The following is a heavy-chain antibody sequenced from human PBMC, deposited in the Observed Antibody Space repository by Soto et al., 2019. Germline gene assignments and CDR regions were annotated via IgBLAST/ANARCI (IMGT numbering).Heavy chain of an antibody. V-gene: IGHV3-23*01. J-gene: IGHJ4*02. Sequence: VQLLESGGGLVQPGGSLRLSCAASGFTFRDYAMNWVCQAPGKGREWVSDISGSGDSARYADSVRGRFTISRDNSRNTLYLQMNSLRVDYTAVYYCGKERRGSGWSVCNYWGQGTLVTVSS. CDR3: GKERRGSGWSVCNY. CDR1: GFTFRDYA. CDR2: ISGSGDSA. D-gene: IGHD6-19*01.